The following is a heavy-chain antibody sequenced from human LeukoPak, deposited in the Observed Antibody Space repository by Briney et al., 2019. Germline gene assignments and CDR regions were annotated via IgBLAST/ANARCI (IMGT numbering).Heavy chain of an antibody. CDR2: IYYSGST. J-gene: IGHJ5*02. D-gene: IGHD6-19*01. Sequence: SETLSLTCTVSGGSISSYYWSWIRQPPGKGLEWIGYIYYSGSTNYNPSLKSRVTISVDTSKNQFSLKLSSVTAADTDVYYCARTTIAVANWFDPWGQGTLVTVSS. CDR3: ARTTIAVANWFDP. V-gene: IGHV4-59*01. CDR1: GGSISSYY.